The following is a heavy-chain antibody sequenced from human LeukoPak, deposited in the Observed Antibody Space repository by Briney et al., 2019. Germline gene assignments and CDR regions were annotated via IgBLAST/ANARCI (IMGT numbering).Heavy chain of an antibody. Sequence: ASAKVSCKASGYTLSDYYIYWVRQAPGQGLEWLGWLNPHSGGTNYAQKFQGRVTMTRDTSISTAYMELSRLRSDDTAVYYCARDPGYSSPRGDYWGQGTLVTVSS. CDR3: ARDPGYSSPRGDY. J-gene: IGHJ4*02. CDR2: LNPHSGGT. CDR1: GYTLSDYY. D-gene: IGHD5-18*01. V-gene: IGHV1-2*02.